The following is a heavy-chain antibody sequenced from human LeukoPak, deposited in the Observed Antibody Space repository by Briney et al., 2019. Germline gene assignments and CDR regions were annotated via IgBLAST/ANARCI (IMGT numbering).Heavy chain of an antibody. CDR2: INPNSGDT. D-gene: IGHD5-12*01. V-gene: IGHV1-2*06. CDR1: GYTFTAYY. CDR3: ARVDSGHDYGPS. J-gene: IGHJ3*01. Sequence: ASVKVSCKASGYTFTAYYMHWVRQVPGQGLEWMGRINPNSGDTDYAQKFQGRVIMTRDTSISTAYMEVSRLRSDDTSVYYCARVDSGHDYGPSWGQGTTVTVSS.